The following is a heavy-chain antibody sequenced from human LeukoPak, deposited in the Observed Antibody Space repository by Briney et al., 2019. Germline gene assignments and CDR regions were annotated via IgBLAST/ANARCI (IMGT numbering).Heavy chain of an antibody. CDR1: GFTFSSYA. CDR3: AKAHAASDCSSTSCTLLWDAFDI. Sequence: GGSLRLSWAASGFTFSSYAMSWVRQAPGKGLEWVSAISGSGGSTYYADSVKGRFTISRDNSKNTLSLQMNSLRAEDTAVYYCAKAHAASDCSSTSCTLLWDAFDIRGQGTMVTVSS. D-gene: IGHD2-2*01. V-gene: IGHV3-23*01. CDR2: ISGSGGST. J-gene: IGHJ3*02.